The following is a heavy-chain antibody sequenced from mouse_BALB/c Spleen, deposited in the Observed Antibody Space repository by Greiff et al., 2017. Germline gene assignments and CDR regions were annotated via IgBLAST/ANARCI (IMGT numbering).Heavy chain of an antibody. Sequence: VQLQQPGAELVKPGASVKLSCKASGYTFTSYYMYWVKQRPGQGLEWIGGINPSNGGTNFNEKFKSKATLTVDKSSSTAYMQLSSLTSEDSAVYYCTRRYRYGDFDYWGQGTTLTVSS. CDR1: GYTFTSYY. V-gene: IGHV1S81*02. CDR2: INPSNGGT. D-gene: IGHD2-14*01. CDR3: TRRYRYGDFDY. J-gene: IGHJ2*01.